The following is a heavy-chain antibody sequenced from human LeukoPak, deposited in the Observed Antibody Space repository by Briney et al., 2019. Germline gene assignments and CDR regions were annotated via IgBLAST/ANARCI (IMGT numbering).Heavy chain of an antibody. CDR3: ARDSLAAAGPFDY. V-gene: IGHV3-48*03. Sequence: PGGSLRLSCAASGFTFSSYEMNWVRQAPGKGLEWVSYISSSGSTIYYADSVKGRFTISRDNAKNSLYLQVNSLRAEDTAVYYCARDSLAAAGPFDYWGQGTLVTVSS. CDR2: ISSSGSTI. CDR1: GFTFSSYE. J-gene: IGHJ4*02. D-gene: IGHD6-13*01.